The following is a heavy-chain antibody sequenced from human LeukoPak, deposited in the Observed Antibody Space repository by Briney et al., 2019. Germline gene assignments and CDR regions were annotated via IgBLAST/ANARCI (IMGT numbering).Heavy chain of an antibody. V-gene: IGHV1-69*13. Sequence: RRASVTVSCKASGGTFSSYAISWVRQAPGQGLEWMGGIIPIFGTANYAQKFQGRVTITADESTSTAYMELSSLRSEDTAVYYCARGTASGWYTYDYWGQGTLVTVSS. CDR1: GGTFSSYA. D-gene: IGHD6-19*01. CDR3: ARGTASGWYTYDY. CDR2: IIPIFGTA. J-gene: IGHJ4*02.